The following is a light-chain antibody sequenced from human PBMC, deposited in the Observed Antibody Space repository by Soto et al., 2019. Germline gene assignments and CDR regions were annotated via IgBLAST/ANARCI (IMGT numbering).Light chain of an antibody. CDR1: SSDIGAYRY. J-gene: IGLJ2*01. CDR2: DVS. CDR3: SSYTSSATPVV. Sequence: QSALTQPASVSGSPGQSITISCTGTSSDIGAYRYVSWYQQHAGKAPKLMIFDVSNRPSGVSNRFSGSKSGNTASLTISGLQPEDEADYYCSSYTSSATPVVFGGGTKLTVL. V-gene: IGLV2-14*01.